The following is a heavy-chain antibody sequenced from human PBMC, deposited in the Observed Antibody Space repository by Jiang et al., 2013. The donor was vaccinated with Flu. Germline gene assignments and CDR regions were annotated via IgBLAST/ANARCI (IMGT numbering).Heavy chain of an antibody. CDR3: ARGPSCNGSGSYCLRYAFDI. CDR2: IIPIFGTA. Sequence: SGAEVKKPGSSVKVSCKASGGTFSSYAISWVRQAPGQGLEWMGGIIPIFGTANYAQKFQGRVTITADESTSTAYMELSSLRSEDTAVYYCARGPSCNGSGSYCLRYAFDIWGQGTMVTVSS. V-gene: IGHV1-69*01. D-gene: IGHD3-10*01. CDR1: GGTFSSYA. J-gene: IGHJ3*02.